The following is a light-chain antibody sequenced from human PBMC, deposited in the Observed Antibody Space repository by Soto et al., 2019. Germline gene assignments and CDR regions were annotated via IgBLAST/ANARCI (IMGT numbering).Light chain of an antibody. J-gene: IGKJ1*01. V-gene: IGKV1-5*03. CDR1: QSISSW. Sequence: DLQMTQSPSTLSASVGDRVTITCRASQSISSWLAWYQQKPGKAPKLLIYEASSLQSGVPSRFSGSGSGTEFTLTISSLQPEEFATYYCKKSYSTWWTVGQGNKVDIK. CDR3: KKSYSTWWT. CDR2: EAS.